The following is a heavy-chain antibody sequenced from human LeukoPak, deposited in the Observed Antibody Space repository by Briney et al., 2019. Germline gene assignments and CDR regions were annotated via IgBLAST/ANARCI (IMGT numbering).Heavy chain of an antibody. CDR1: GGSFSGYY. CDR2: INHSGST. Sequence: SETLSLTCAVYGGSFSGYYWSWIRQPPGKGLEWIGEINHSGSTNYNPSLKSRVTMSVDTSKNQFSLKLNSVTAADTAVYYCARDSLHYYSYYMDVWGKGATVTVSS. J-gene: IGHJ6*03. V-gene: IGHV4-34*01. CDR3: ARDSLHYYSYYMDV.